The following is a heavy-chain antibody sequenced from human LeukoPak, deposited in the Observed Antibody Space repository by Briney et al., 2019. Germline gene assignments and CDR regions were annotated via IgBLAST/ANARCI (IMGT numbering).Heavy chain of an antibody. CDR3: ARGIRGCSGGSCYFGFNYYYYMDV. Sequence: ASVKVSCKASGYTFTSYDINWVRQATGQGLEWMGWMNPNSGNTGYAQKFQGRVTMTRNTSISTAYMELSSLRSEDTAVYYCARGIRGCSGGSCYFGFNYYYYMDVWGKGTTVTVSS. J-gene: IGHJ6*03. D-gene: IGHD2-15*01. CDR2: MNPNSGNT. V-gene: IGHV1-8*01. CDR1: GYTFTSYD.